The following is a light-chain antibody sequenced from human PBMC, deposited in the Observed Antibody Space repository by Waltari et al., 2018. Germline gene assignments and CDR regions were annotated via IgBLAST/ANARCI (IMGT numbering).Light chain of an antibody. J-gene: IGLJ2*01. CDR3: YSAPANNQGI. CDR1: LLADRY. V-gene: IGLV3-27*01. Sequence: SYELTQPSSVSVSPGQTARITCSGDLLADRYVRWFQQKPGQAPRLLIYQDTERPSGNPERFSGSRSGTTVTLTISGAQADDEADFYCYSAPANNQGIFGGGTKLTVL. CDR2: QDT.